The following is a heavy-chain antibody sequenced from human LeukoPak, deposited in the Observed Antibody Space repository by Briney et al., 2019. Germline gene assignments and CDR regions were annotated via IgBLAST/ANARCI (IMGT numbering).Heavy chain of an antibody. CDR2: IKQDGSEK. J-gene: IGHJ5*02. D-gene: IGHD5-18*01. V-gene: IGHV3-7*01. Sequence: PGGSLRLSCAASGFTFSSYWMIWVRQAPGKGLEWVANIKQDGSEKYYVDSVKGRFTISRDNAKNSLYLQMNSLRAEDTAVYYCARDRRGYSYGYDWFDPWGQGTLVTVSS. CDR1: GFTFSSYW. CDR3: ARDRRGYSYGYDWFDP.